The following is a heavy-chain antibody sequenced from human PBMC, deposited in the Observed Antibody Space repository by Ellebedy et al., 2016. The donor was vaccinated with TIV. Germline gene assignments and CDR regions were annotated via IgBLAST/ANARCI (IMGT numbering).Heavy chain of an antibody. CDR1: GFSFSDWY. Sequence: PGGSLRLSCAASGFSFSDWYMDWVRQAPGRGLEWVGRIKNKADSYTTHYAASVKGRLTISRDNSKKSLYLQMDSLNTEDTAVYYCARDNWGSYDYWGQGTLVTVSS. CDR2: IKNKADSYTT. J-gene: IGHJ4*02. V-gene: IGHV3-72*01. CDR3: ARDNWGSYDY. D-gene: IGHD3-16*01.